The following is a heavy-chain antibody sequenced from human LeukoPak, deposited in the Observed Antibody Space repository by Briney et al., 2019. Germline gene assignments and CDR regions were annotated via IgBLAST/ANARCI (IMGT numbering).Heavy chain of an antibody. CDR3: ARGIQYYYHSGAYLDY. CDR2: INPNSGGT. V-gene: IGHV1-2*02. CDR1: GYTFNGYY. D-gene: IGHD3-22*01. Sequence: ASVKVSCKASGYTFNGYYMHWVPQAPGQGLEWMGWINPNSGGTNYAQKFQGRVTMTRDTSISTAYMELSRLRSDDTAMYYCARGIQYYYHSGAYLDYWGQGTLVTVSS. J-gene: IGHJ4*02.